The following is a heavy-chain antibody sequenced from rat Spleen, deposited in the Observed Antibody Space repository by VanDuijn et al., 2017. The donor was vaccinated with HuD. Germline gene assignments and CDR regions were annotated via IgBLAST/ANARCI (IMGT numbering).Heavy chain of an antibody. D-gene: IGHD3-8*01. CDR3: SIRFDH. J-gene: IGHJ2*01. CDR2: IWIGGNT. Sequence: QVQLKESGPGLVQPSQTLSLTCTVSGFSLTSYHVSWARQPPGKGLEWMGVIWIGGNTDYNSALKPRLSIRRDTSKNQVFLTMRSLQTEDIVICYCSIRFDHWGRGVMVTVSS. V-gene: IGHV2-43*01. CDR1: GFSLTSYH.